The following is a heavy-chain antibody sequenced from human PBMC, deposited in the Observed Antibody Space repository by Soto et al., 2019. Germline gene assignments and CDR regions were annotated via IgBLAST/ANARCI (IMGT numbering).Heavy chain of an antibody. CDR3: ARDQNDSSPYYHHYYYGMDV. CDR2: INAGNGNT. Sequence: ASVKVSCKASGYTFTSVAMHRVRQAPGQRLEWTGWINAGNGNTKYSEKFQGRVTITRDTSASTAYLELSSLRSEDTAVYYCARDQNDSSPYYHHYYYGMDVWGQGTTVTVSS. D-gene: IGHD3-22*01. V-gene: IGHV1-3*01. J-gene: IGHJ6*02. CDR1: GYTFTSVA.